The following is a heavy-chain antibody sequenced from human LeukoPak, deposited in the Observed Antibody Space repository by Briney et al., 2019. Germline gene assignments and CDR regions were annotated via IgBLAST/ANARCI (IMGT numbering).Heavy chain of an antibody. D-gene: IGHD5-12*01. Sequence: GASVKVSCKASGYTFTGYYMHWVRQAPGQGLYWMGWINPNSGSTNYAQKFQGRVTMTRDTSISTAYMELSRLRSDDTAVYYCARPPLRGYSGYDPFDYWGQGTLVTVSS. CDR3: ARPPLRGYSGYDPFDY. V-gene: IGHV1-2*02. CDR1: GYTFTGYY. J-gene: IGHJ4*02. CDR2: INPNSGST.